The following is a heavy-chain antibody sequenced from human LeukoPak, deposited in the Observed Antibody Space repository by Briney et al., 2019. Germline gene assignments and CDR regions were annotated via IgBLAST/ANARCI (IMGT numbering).Heavy chain of an antibody. CDR3: ARGVLGYGRNDAFDI. V-gene: IGHV3-21*01. J-gene: IGHJ3*02. Sequence: PGGSLRLSCAASGFTFNSYYMNWVRQAPGKGLEWVSSIHSSDSYINYADSVRGRLTISRNNGKSSLYLQMNSLRAEDTAVYYCARGVLGYGRNDAFDIWGQGTMVTVSS. CDR1: GFTFNSYY. D-gene: IGHD4-23*01. CDR2: IHSSDSYI.